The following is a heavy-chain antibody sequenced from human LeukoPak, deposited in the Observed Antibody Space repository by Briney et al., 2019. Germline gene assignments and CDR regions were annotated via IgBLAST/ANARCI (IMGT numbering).Heavy chain of an antibody. CDR1: GFNFATYW. D-gene: IGHD6-13*01. V-gene: IGHV5-51*01. CDR3: AKFHATWYGDT. J-gene: IGHJ4*02. Sequence: GESLKISCQGPGFNFATYWIVWVRQMPGKGLEWMGIIYPGNSHTRYSPSFQGQVTISADTSINTAYLHWSSLQSSYTAMYYCAKFHATWYGDTWGQGTLVTVSS. CDR2: IYPGNSHT.